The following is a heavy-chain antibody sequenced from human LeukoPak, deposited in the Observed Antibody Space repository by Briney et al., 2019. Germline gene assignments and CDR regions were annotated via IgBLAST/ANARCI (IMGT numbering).Heavy chain of an antibody. CDR3: ASPYYYASGSFDV. V-gene: IGHV3-53*01. J-gene: IGHJ4*02. D-gene: IGHD3-10*01. CDR2: IYSGGGT. Sequence: SGGSLRLSCAASGFTVSSNYISWVRQAPGKGLEWVSVIYSGGGTNYADSVKGRFTISRDNSRNTLYLQMNSLRAEDTAVYYCASPYYYASGSFDVWGQGTLVTVSS. CDR1: GFTVSSNY.